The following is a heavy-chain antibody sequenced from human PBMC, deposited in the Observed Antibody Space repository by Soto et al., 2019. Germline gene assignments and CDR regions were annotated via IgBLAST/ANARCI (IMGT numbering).Heavy chain of an antibody. Sequence: PSETLSLTCAVSSGSISSSNWWSWVRQPPGKGMEWIGEIYHSGSTNYNPSLKSRVTISVDKSKNQFSLKLSSVTAADTAVYYCARVPYYDFWSGPSIPLYYYYYMDVWGKGTTVTVSS. CDR3: ARVPYYDFWSGPSIPLYYYYYMDV. D-gene: IGHD3-3*01. CDR1: SGSISSSNW. CDR2: IYHSGST. J-gene: IGHJ6*03. V-gene: IGHV4-4*02.